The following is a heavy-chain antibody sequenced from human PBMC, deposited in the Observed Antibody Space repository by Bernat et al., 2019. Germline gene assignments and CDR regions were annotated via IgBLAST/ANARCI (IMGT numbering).Heavy chain of an antibody. J-gene: IGHJ2*01. CDR2: IYHSGST. Sequence: QVQLQESGPGLVKPSGTLSLTCAVSGGSISSSNWWSWVRQPPGKGLEWIGEIYHSGSTNYNPSLKSRVTISVDKSKNQFSLKLSSVTAADTAVYYCARATPWHIVVVTDTRYFDLWGRGTLVTVSS. CDR3: ARATPWHIVVVTDTRYFDL. V-gene: IGHV4-4*02. CDR1: GGSISSSNW. D-gene: IGHD2-21*02.